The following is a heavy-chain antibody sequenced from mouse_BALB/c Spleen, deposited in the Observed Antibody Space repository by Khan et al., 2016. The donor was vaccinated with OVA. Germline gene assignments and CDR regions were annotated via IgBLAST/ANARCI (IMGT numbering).Heavy chain of an antibody. CDR1: GYTFTSYY. CDR3: TRSGYGSFAY. Sequence: VQLQQSGAELVKPGASVRLSCKASGYTFTSYYLYWVKQRPGQGLEWIGDINPSNGGTNFNEKFKSKATLTVDKSSSTAYIQLNCLTSEDSAVYYCTRSGYGSFAYWGQGTLVTVSA. D-gene: IGHD2-2*01. V-gene: IGHV1S81*02. J-gene: IGHJ3*01. CDR2: INPSNGGT.